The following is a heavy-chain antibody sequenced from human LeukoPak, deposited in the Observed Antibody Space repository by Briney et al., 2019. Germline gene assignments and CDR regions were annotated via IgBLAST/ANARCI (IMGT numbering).Heavy chain of an antibody. V-gene: IGHV3-48*04. J-gene: IGHJ4*02. CDR1: TFTCSTYS. D-gene: IGHD5-12*01. CDR2: ITSDSKII. CDR3: ARTSTTGYTNDY. Sequence: GGSLRLSCSASTFTCSTYSMNWVRQAPGKGLEWVSYITSDSKIIHYADSVKGRFTISRDNAKNSLYLQMNSLRAEDTALYYCARTSTTGYTNDYWGQGTLVTVSS.